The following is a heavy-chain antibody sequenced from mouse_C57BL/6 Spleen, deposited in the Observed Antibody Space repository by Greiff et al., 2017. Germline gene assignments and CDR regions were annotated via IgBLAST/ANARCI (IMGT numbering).Heavy chain of an antibody. CDR3: ARWLPDWYFDV. Sequence: EVQLQQSGPELVKPGASVKMSCKASGYTFTDYNMHWVKQSHGKSLEWIGYINPNNGGTSYNQKFKGKATLPVNKSSSTAYMMLRSLTSEDSAVDYCARWLPDWYFDVWGTGTTVTVAS. CDR2: INPNNGGT. J-gene: IGHJ1*03. D-gene: IGHD2-2*01. CDR1: GYTFTDYN. V-gene: IGHV1-22*01.